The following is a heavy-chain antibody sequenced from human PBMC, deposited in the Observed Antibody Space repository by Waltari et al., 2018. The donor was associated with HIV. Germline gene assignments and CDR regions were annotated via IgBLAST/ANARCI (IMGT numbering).Heavy chain of an antibody. J-gene: IGHJ4*02. D-gene: IGHD3-22*01. Sequence: QVQLVESGGGVVQPGRSLRLSGAASGFTFNPYAMHWVRQAPGKGLEWVAVISWDGSNKHYADSVKGRCTISRDNSRNSLYLQMSSLRAEDSAVYYCGREGDYYDSSPFDYWGQGTLVTVSS. CDR1: GFTFNPYA. CDR2: ISWDGSNK. CDR3: GREGDYYDSSPFDY. V-gene: IGHV3-30-3*01.